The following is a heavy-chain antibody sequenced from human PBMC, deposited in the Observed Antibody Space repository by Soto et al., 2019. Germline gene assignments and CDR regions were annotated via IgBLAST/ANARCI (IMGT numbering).Heavy chain of an antibody. Sequence: QVQLVQSGAEVKKPGSSVKVSCKASGGTFSSYAISWVRQAPGQGLEWMGGIIPIFGTANYAQKFQGRVTITADESTRTAYMELSSLRSEDTAVYYCARKGDTARHRAYYYGMDVWVQGTTVTVSS. D-gene: IGHD5-18*01. CDR1: GGTFSSYA. V-gene: IGHV1-69*12. CDR3: ARKGDTARHRAYYYGMDV. J-gene: IGHJ6*02. CDR2: IIPIFGTA.